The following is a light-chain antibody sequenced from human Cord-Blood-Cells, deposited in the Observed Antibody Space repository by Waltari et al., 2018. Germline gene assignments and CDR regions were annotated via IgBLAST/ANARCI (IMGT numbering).Light chain of an antibody. CDR1: QSISSY. CDR3: QQSYSTPFT. J-gene: IGKJ3*01. CDR2: AAP. V-gene: IGKV1-39*01. Sequence: DIQMTQSPSSVSASVGDRVTITCRASQSISSYLNWYQQKPGKAPKLLIYAAPSLQSGVPSRFSGSGSGTDFTLTISSLQPEDFATYYCQQSYSTPFTFGPGTKVDIK.